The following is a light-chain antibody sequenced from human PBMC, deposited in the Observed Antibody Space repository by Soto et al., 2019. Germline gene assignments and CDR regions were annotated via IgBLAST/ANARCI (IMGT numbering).Light chain of an antibody. CDR3: QQYAIFLT. CDR1: QTIDTA. CDR2: RAS. V-gene: IGKV1-5*03. J-gene: IGKJ2*01. Sequence: DIQMTQSPSTLSASVGDRVTITCRASQTIDTALAWYQQKPGRAPNLLIYRASNLESVVPSRFSGSGSGTEFTLAISSLQPDDFATYYCQQYAIFLTFGQGTKLEIK.